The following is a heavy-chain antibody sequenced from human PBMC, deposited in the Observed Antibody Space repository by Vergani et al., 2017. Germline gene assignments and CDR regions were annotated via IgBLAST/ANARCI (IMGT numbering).Heavy chain of an antibody. J-gene: IGHJ3*02. D-gene: IGHD1-26*01. CDR3: AWSNSGSYPVRSDGAFDI. V-gene: IGHV4-38-2*01. CDR1: GYSISSGYY. CDR2: IYHSGST. Sequence: QVQLQESGPGLVKPSETLSLTCAVSGYSISSGYYWGWIRQPPGKGLEWIGSIYHSGSTYYNPSLKSRVTISVDTSKNQFSLELSTVTAAATAVYYCAWSNSGSYPVRSDGAFDIWGQGTMVTVSS.